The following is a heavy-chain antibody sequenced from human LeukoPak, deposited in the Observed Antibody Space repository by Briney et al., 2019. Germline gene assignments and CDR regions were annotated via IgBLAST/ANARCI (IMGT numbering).Heavy chain of an antibody. V-gene: IGHV1-69*05. Sequence: ASVKVSCKASGGTFSSYAISWVRQAPGQGLEWMGGIIPIFGTANYAQKFQGRVTITRNTSISTAYMELSSLRSEDTAVYYCARVRVAAAGTDYYYYMDVWGKGTTVTISS. J-gene: IGHJ6*03. CDR3: ARVRVAAAGTDYYYYMDV. D-gene: IGHD6-13*01. CDR1: GGTFSSYA. CDR2: IIPIFGTA.